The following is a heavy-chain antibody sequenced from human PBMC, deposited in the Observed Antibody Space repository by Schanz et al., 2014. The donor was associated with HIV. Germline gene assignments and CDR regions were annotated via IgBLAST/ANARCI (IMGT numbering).Heavy chain of an antibody. D-gene: IGHD3-10*01. V-gene: IGHV3-23*01. CDR3: ARPWPRGVLSGSPGYFDY. CDR2: ISGSGGST. CDR1: GLPFSTSA. Sequence: DVQILESGGGLVQPGGSRRLSCAVSGLPFSTSAMSWVRQAPGKGLEWVSDISGSGGSTYYADSVKGRFTISRDNSKNTLSLQMSSLSAEDTAVYYCARPWPRGVLSGSPGYFDYWGQGTLVTVSS. J-gene: IGHJ4*02.